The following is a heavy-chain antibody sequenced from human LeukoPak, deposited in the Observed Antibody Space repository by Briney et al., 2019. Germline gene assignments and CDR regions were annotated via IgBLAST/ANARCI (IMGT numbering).Heavy chain of an antibody. J-gene: IGHJ4*02. CDR2: IYYSGST. D-gene: IGHD3-22*01. CDR1: GGSISSYY. CDR3: ARGYYDSSGSYYFDY. V-gene: IGHV4-59*01. Sequence: SETLSLTCTVSGGSISSYYWSWIRQPPGKGLEGIGYIYYSGSTNYNPSLKSRVTISVDTSKNQFSLKLSSVTAADTAVYYRARGYYDSSGSYYFDYWGQGTLVTVSS.